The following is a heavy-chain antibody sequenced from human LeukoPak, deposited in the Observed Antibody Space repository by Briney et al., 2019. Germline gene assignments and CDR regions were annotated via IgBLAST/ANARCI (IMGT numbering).Heavy chain of an antibody. V-gene: IGHV4-34*01. D-gene: IGHD2-8*01. CDR3: ARMVPRENYYYYYGMDV. J-gene: IGHJ6*02. Sequence: SETLSLTCAVYGGSFSGYYWSWIRQPPGKGLEWIGEINHSGSTNYNPSLKSRVTISVDTSKNQFSLKLSSVTAADTAVYYCARMVPRENYYYYYGMDVWGQGTTVTVSS. CDR1: GGSFSGYY. CDR2: INHSGST.